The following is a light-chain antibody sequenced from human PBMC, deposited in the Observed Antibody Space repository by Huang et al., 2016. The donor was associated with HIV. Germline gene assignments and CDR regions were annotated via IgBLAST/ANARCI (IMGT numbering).Light chain of an antibody. Sequence: EIVLTQSPATLSLSPGERANLSCRASQSVSSYLAWYQQKPGQAPRLLISDAFYRATGIRARFSGSGSGTDFTLTNSSLEPEDFAVYYCQQRSNWWTFGQGTKVEIK. J-gene: IGKJ1*01. CDR3: QQRSNWWT. CDR2: DAF. CDR1: QSVSSY. V-gene: IGKV3-11*01.